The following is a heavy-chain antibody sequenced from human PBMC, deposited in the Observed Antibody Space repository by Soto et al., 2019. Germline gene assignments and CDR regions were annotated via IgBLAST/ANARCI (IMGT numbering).Heavy chain of an antibody. V-gene: IGHV1-18*01. J-gene: IGHJ4*02. CDR3: GVSAGLDF. CDR1: GFSSSTYA. Sequence: GASVKVSCKSSGFSSSTYAFIWVRRAPGQGLEWMGLISADSGEPRYAQQFQGRVAMTTDTSTRTAYMELRGLTSDDTAVYYCGVSAGLDFWGQGTRVTVSS. D-gene: IGHD6-13*01. CDR2: ISADSGEP.